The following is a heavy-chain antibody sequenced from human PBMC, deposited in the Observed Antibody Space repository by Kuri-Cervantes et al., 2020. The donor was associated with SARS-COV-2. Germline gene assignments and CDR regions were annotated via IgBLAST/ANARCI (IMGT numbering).Heavy chain of an antibody. J-gene: IGHJ4*02. Sequence: LSLTCAASGFTFSSYWMSWVRQAPGKGLEWVANIKQDGSEKYYVDSVKGRFTISRDNAKNSLYLQMKSLRSEDTAMYYCAKDRVGVQDFWGQGTLVTVSS. CDR3: AKDRVGVQDF. D-gene: IGHD2-21*01. CDR2: IKQDGSEK. V-gene: IGHV3-7*01. CDR1: GFTFSSYW.